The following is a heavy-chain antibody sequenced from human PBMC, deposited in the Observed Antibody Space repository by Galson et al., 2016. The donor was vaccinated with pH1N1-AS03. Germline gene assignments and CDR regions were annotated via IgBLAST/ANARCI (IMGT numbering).Heavy chain of an antibody. CDR2: VTPIFGTT. CDR1: GGSFSRYA. J-gene: IGHJ4*02. CDR3: AHGSYTYGPRVFDN. D-gene: IGHD5-18*01. V-gene: IGHV1-69*06. Sequence: SCKVFGGSFSRYAISWVRQAPGQGLEWLGGVTPIFGTTNYAQKFQDRVTITADTSTSASYMELSSLRSDDTAVYYCAHGSYTYGPRVFDNWGQGTLVTISS.